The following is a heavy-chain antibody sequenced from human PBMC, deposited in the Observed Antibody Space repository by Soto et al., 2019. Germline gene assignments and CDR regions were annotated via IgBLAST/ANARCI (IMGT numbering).Heavy chain of an antibody. CDR1: GFTFSSYS. Sequence: GGSLRLSCAASGFTFSSYSMNWVRQAPGKGLEWVSYISSSSSTIYYADSVKGRFTISRDNAKNSLYLQMNSLRAEDTAVYYCARDVDYGDYVFPAFDYWGQGTLVTVSS. CDR3: ARDVDYGDYVFPAFDY. J-gene: IGHJ4*02. CDR2: ISSSSSTI. V-gene: IGHV3-48*01. D-gene: IGHD4-17*01.